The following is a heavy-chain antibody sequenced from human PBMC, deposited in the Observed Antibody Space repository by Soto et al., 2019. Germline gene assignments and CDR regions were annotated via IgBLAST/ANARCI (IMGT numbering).Heavy chain of an antibody. V-gene: IGHV1-69*13. CDR1: GGTFSSYA. J-gene: IGHJ4*02. CDR3: ARSPHYVWGSYRYASYFDY. Sequence: PSVKVSCKASGGTFSSYAISWVRQAPGQGLEWMGGIIPIFGTANYAQKFQGRVTITADESTSTAYMELSSLRSEDTAVYYCARSPHYVWGSYRYASYFDYWGQGTPVPVYS. CDR2: IIPIFGTA. D-gene: IGHD3-16*02.